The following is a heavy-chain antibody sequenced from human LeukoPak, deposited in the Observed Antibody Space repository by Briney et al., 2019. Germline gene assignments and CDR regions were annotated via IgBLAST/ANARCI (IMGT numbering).Heavy chain of an antibody. V-gene: IGHV3-43*02. D-gene: IGHD2-2*01. CDR3: AKDNCSSTSCSDAFDI. CDR1: GFTFDDYA. Sequence: GRSLTLSCAASGFTFDDYAMDWVRQPPGRGLEWVSLTSGDGGSTYYADSVKGRFTICRDNRKNSLYLQKNSLRSEDTALYYCAKDNCSSTSCSDAFDIWGQGTMVTVSS. J-gene: IGHJ3*02. CDR2: TSGDGGST.